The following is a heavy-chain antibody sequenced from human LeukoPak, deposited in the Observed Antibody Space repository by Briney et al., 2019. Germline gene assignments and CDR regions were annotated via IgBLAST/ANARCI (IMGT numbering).Heavy chain of an antibody. CDR1: GGSISSYY. CDR2: IYYSGST. CDR3: ARARGWPRGRAFDI. J-gene: IGHJ3*02. V-gene: IGHV4-59*01. D-gene: IGHD5-12*01. Sequence: SETLSLTCTVSGGSISSYYWSWIRQPPGKGLEWIGYIYYSGSTNYNPSLKSRVTISVDTSKNQFSLKLSSVTAADTAVYYCARARGWPRGRAFDIWGQGTMVTVSS.